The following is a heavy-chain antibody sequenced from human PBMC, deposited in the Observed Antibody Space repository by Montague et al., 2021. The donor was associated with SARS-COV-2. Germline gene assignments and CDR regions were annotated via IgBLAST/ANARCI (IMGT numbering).Heavy chain of an antibody. CDR2: VFHSGIT. CDR1: GGSISSYY. J-gene: IGHJ5*02. CDR3: GRSNYNCNDWFDP. V-gene: IGHV4-59*13. D-gene: IGHD1-20*01. Sequence: SETLSLTCSVSGGSISSYYWSWIRQPPGKGLEWIGNVFHSGITNYNPSLRSRVTISVDMSKNQFSLQLNSVTAADSAVYYCGRSNYNCNDWFDPWGQGTLVTVSS.